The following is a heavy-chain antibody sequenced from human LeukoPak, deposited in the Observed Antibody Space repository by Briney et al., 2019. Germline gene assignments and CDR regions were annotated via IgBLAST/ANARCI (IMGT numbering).Heavy chain of an antibody. D-gene: IGHD6-19*01. Sequence: SQTLSLTCTVSGGSISSGSYYWSWIRQPAGKGLEWIGRIYTSGSTNYNPSLKSRVTISVDTSKNQFSLKLSSVTAVDTAVYYCAREVAVAGTDYYGMDVWGQGTTVTVSS. V-gene: IGHV4-61*02. CDR1: GGSISSGSYY. J-gene: IGHJ6*02. CDR3: AREVAVAGTDYYGMDV. CDR2: IYTSGST.